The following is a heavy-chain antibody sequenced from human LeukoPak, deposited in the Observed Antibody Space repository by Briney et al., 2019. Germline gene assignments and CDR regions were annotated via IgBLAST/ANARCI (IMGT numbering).Heavy chain of an antibody. V-gene: IGHV3-30-3*01. CDR3: TRRAYSYGEAAFDI. CDR2: ISYDGSNK. CDR1: GFTFSSYA. J-gene: IGHJ3*02. Sequence: GRSLRLSCAASGFTFSSYAMHWVRQAPGKGLEWVAVISYDGSNKYYADSVKGRFTISRDNSKNTLYLQMNSLRAEDTAVYYCTRRAYSYGEAAFDIWGQGTMVTVSS. D-gene: IGHD5-18*01.